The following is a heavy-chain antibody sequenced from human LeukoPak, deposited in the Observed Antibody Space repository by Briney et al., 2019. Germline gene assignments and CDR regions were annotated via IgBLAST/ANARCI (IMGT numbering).Heavy chain of an antibody. J-gene: IGHJ6*04. CDR1: GFTSSSYE. CDR2: ISSSGSTI. Sequence: PGGSLRLSCAASGFTSSSYEMNWVRQAPGKGLEWVSYISSSGSTIYYADSVKGRFTISRDNAKNSLYLQMNSLRAVDTAVYYCAELGITMIGGVWGKGTTVTISS. CDR3: AELGITMIGGV. V-gene: IGHV3-48*03. D-gene: IGHD3-10*02.